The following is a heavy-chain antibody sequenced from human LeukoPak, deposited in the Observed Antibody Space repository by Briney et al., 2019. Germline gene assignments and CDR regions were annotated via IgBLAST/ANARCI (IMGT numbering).Heavy chain of an antibody. Sequence: GGSLRLSCAASGFTVSSNYMSWVRQAPGKGVEWVSVIYSGGSTYYADSVKGRFTISRDNSKNTLYLQMNSLRAEDTAVYYCARGTVVPAATFDYWGQGTLVTVSS. J-gene: IGHJ4*02. CDR1: GFTVSSNY. V-gene: IGHV3-66*02. CDR2: IYSGGST. D-gene: IGHD2-2*01. CDR3: ARGTVVPAATFDY.